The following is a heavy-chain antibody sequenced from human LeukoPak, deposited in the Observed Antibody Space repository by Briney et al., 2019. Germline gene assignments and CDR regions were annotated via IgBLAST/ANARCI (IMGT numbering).Heavy chain of an antibody. D-gene: IGHD1-1*01. Sequence: GGSLRLSCVASGFTFSDYYMRWVRQAPGKGLQLVSFLSPSPTTTSYAASLNGPFTISRDNGKNSLYLQINNLRAQDTAVYYCARETTIRYCWGQGTLVTVSS. V-gene: IGHV3-11*01. CDR3: ARETTIRYC. J-gene: IGHJ4*02. CDR1: GFTFSDYY. CDR2: LSPSPTTT.